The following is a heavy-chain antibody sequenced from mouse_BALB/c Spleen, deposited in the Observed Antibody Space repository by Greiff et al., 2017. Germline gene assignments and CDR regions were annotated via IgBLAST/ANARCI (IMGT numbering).Heavy chain of an antibody. Sequence: EVHLVESGGGLVQPGGSLRLSCATSGFTFTDYYMSWVRQPPGKALEWLGFIRNKANGYTTEYSASVKGRFTISRDNSQSILYLQMNTLRAEDSATYYCARTGGGYYAMDDWGQGTSVTVSS. V-gene: IGHV7-3*02. J-gene: IGHJ4*01. CDR2: IRNKANGYTT. CDR1: GFTFTDYY. CDR3: ARTGGGYYAMDD.